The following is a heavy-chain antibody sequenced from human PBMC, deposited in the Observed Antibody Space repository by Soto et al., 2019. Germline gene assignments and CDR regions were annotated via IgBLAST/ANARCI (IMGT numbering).Heavy chain of an antibody. Sequence: QLQLQESGPGLVKPSETLSLTCTVSGGSISSSSYYWGWIRQPPGKGLEWIGSIYYSGSTYYNPSLKSRVTISVDTSKNQFSLKLSSVTAADTAVYYCARQETNYYGSGSYVWGQGTMVTVSS. V-gene: IGHV4-39*01. D-gene: IGHD3-10*01. CDR2: IYYSGST. CDR1: GGSISSSSYY. CDR3: ARQETNYYGSGSYV. J-gene: IGHJ3*01.